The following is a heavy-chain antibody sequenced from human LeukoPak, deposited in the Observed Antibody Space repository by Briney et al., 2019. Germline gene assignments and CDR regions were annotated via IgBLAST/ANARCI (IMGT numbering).Heavy chain of an antibody. CDR2: IHYSGDI. CDR3: ARVGCSGGSCYPDY. CDR1: GASISTSY. Sequence: SETLSLTCTVSGASISTSYWYWIRQPPGKGLEWIGYIHYSGDINYNPSLKSRVTISAYTSKNQLSLKLSSVTAAGTAVYYCARVGCSGGSCYPDYWGQGTLVTVSS. D-gene: IGHD2-15*01. V-gene: IGHV4-59*01. J-gene: IGHJ4*02.